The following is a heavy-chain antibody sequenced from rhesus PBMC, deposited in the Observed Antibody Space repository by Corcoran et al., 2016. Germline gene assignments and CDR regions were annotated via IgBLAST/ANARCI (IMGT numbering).Heavy chain of an antibody. V-gene: IGHV1-156*01. CDR3: ARGANWGDYYRFDY. Sequence: EVQLVQSGAEVKTPGASVKVSCKVSGYTFTDLSMHWLRQAPGNRLAWMGGVEPVYGEIIHAEKSQGRVTMTEDTSTDTAYMELSSLRSEDTAVYYCARGANWGDYYRFDYWGQGVLVTVSS. J-gene: IGHJ4*01. CDR2: VEPVYGEI. CDR1: GYTFTDLS. D-gene: IGHD3-34*01.